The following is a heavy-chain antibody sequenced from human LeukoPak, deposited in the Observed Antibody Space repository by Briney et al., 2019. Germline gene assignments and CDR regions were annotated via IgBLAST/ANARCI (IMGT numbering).Heavy chain of an antibody. CDR2: IYYSGST. CDR1: GGSISSSSYY. D-gene: IGHD3-10*01. J-gene: IGHJ4*02. CDR3: ARHKSRWFGESDC. V-gene: IGHV4-39*01. Sequence: SETLSLTCTVSGGSISSSSYYWGWIRQPPGKGLEWIGSIYYSGSTYYNPSLKSRVTISVDTSKNQFSLKLSSVTAADTAVYYCARHKSRWFGESDCWGQGTLVTVSS.